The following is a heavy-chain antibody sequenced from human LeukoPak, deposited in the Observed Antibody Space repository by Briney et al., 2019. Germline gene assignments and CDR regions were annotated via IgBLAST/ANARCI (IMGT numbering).Heavy chain of an antibody. CDR1: GFTFSNYS. D-gene: IGHD3-16*01. V-gene: IGHV3-48*02. Sequence: GGSLRLSCAASGFTFSNYSMNWVRQAPGKGLEWVSYISSRSSNIYYADSVKGRFSISRDNAKNSLYLQMNSLRDEDTAVYYCARIPGGYYYAMDVWGQGTTVTVSS. CDR2: ISSRSSNI. J-gene: IGHJ6*02. CDR3: ARIPGGYYYAMDV.